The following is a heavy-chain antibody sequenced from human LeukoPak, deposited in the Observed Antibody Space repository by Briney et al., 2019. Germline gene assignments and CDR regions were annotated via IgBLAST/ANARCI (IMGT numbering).Heavy chain of an antibody. D-gene: IGHD3-3*01. V-gene: IGHV3-7*01. CDR3: ARDYGVYYDSWSGYPDYYYYMDV. J-gene: IGHJ6*03. CDR2: IKQDGSEK. CDR1: GFTFSSYW. Sequence: PGGSLRLSCAASGFTFSSYWMSWVRQAPGKGLEWVANIKQDGSEKYYVDSVKGRFTISRDNAKNSLYLQMNSLRAEDTAVYYCARDYGVYYDSWSGYPDYYYYMDVWGKGTTVTVSS.